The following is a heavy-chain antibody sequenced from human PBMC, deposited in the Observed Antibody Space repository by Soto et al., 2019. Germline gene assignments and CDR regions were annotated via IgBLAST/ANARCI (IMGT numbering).Heavy chain of an antibody. CDR1: GGTFSSYA. D-gene: IGHD4-17*01. J-gene: IGHJ6*02. V-gene: IGHV1-69*01. CDR3: ARDAYDYGGKLVGYYYYGMDV. Sequence: QVQLVQSGAEVKKPGSSVKVSCKASGGTFSSYAISWVRQAPGHGLEWMGGIIPIFGTANYAQKFQGRVTITADQSTSTAYMELSSLRSEDTAVYYCARDAYDYGGKLVGYYYYGMDVWGQGTTVTVSS. CDR2: IIPIFGTA.